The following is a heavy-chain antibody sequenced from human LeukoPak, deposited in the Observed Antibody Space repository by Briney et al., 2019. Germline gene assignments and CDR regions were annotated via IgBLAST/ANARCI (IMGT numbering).Heavy chain of an antibody. CDR3: AKVGESGGVWKYYFDY. CDR2: ISGGGGST. V-gene: IGHV3-23*01. J-gene: IGHJ4*02. Sequence: GGSLRLSCAASEFTFSSYAMSWARQAPGKGLEWVSGISGGGGSTYYADSVKGRFTISRDNSKNALYLQMNSLRAEDTAVYYCAKVGESGGVWKYYFDYWGQGTLVTVSS. CDR1: EFTFSSYA. D-gene: IGHD2-15*01.